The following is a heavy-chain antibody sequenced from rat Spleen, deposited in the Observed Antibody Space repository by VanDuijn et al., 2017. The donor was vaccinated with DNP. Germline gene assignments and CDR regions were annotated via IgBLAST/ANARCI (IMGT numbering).Heavy chain of an antibody. J-gene: IGHJ4*01. V-gene: IGHV1-43*01. CDR2: INMGSGGT. CDR1: GYTFTSYY. CDR3: ARLGTYYYSSSYAMDA. D-gene: IGHD1-2*01. Sequence: QVQLRQSGAEPAKPGSSVKISCKASGYTFTSYYISWIKQTTGQGLEYIGYINMGSGGTNYNEKFKGKATLTVDKSSSTAFMQLSSLTPDDSAVYYCARLGTYYYSSSYAMDAWGQGTSVTVSS.